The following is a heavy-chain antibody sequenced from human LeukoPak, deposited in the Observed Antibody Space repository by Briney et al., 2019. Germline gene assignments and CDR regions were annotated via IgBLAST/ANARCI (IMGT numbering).Heavy chain of an antibody. Sequence: PSETLSLTCAVSGGSISSGGYSWSWIRQPPGKGLEWIGYIYHSGSTYYNPSLKSRVTISVDRPKNQFSLKLSSVTATDTAVYYCARYSIVVVAFDYWGQGTLVTVSS. D-gene: IGHD2-15*01. CDR2: IYHSGST. CDR1: GGSISSGGYS. J-gene: IGHJ4*02. V-gene: IGHV4-30-2*01. CDR3: ARYSIVVVAFDY.